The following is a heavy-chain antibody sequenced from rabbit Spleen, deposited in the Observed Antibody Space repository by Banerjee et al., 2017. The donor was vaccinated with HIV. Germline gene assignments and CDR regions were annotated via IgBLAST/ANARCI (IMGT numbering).Heavy chain of an antibody. CDR3: ARAVVATDHFNL. CDR2: IYTSSDSKT. V-gene: IGHV1S40*01. Sequence: QSLEESGGDLVKPGASLTLTCTASGFSFSSSDYMCWVRQAPGKGLEWIACIYTSSDSKTYYASWAKGRFTITRTSTTVTLQMTSLTAADTATYFCARAVVATDHFNLWGPGTSSPS. J-gene: IGHJ4*01. D-gene: IGHD4-1*01. CDR1: GFSFSSSDY.